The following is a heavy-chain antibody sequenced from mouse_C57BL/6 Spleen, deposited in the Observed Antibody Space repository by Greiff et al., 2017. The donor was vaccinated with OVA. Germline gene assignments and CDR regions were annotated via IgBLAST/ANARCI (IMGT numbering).Heavy chain of an antibody. CDR2: INPGSGGT. V-gene: IGHV1-54*01. CDR3: ARGYDSSSYVGWYIDV. D-gene: IGHD1-1*01. J-gene: IGHJ1*03. CDR1: GYAFTNYL. Sequence: QVQLQQSGAELVRPGTSVKVSCKASGYAFTNYLIEWVKQRPGQGLDWIGVINPGSGGTIYNEKFKGKATLTADKSSSTAYMQLSSLTSEHSSVYFCARGYDSSSYVGWYIDVWGTGTTVTVSS.